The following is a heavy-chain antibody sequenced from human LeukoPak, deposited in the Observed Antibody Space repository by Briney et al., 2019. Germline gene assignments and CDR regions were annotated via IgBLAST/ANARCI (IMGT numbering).Heavy chain of an antibody. CDR3: ARDSPGVTPIDY. V-gene: IGHV3-21*01. CDR2: ISSSSSYI. J-gene: IGHJ4*02. CDR1: GFTFSSYS. D-gene: IGHD4-23*01. Sequence: GGSLRLSCAASGFTFSSYSMNWVRQAPGKGLEWVSSISSSSSYIYYADSMKGRFTISRDNAKNSLYLQMNSLRAEDTAVYYCARDSPGVTPIDYWGQGTLVTVSS.